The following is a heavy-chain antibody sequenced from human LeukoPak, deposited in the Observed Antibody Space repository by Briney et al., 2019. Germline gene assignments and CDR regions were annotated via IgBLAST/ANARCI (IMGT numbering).Heavy chain of an antibody. CDR3: AREDGSAVVAASGGLY. J-gene: IGHJ4*02. CDR2: INPNSGGT. Sequence: GASVKVSCKASGYTFTGYYMHWVRQAPGQGLEWMGWINPNSGGTNYAQKFQGRVTMTRDTSISTAYMELSRLRSDDTAVCYCAREDGSAVVAASGGLYWGQGTLVTVSS. D-gene: IGHD2-15*01. CDR1: GYTFTGYY. V-gene: IGHV1-2*02.